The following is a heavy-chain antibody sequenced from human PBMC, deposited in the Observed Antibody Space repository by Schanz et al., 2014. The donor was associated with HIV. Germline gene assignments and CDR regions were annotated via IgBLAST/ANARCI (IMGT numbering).Heavy chain of an antibody. CDR1: GFTFSSYG. CDR2: IKQDGVEK. V-gene: IGHV3-7*01. J-gene: IGHJ4*02. D-gene: IGHD3-10*01. CDR3: ARYSGTGSY. Sequence: VHLVESGGGVVQPGRSLRLSCVASGFTFSSYGMHWVRQAPGKGLEGMASIKQDGVEKHYVASVKGPFTIFRDNVKDSLYLQMSSLSSEDTAVYYCARYSGTGSYWGQGTLVTVSS.